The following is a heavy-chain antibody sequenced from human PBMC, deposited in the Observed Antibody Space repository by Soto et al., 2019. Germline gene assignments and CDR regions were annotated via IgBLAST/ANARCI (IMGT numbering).Heavy chain of an antibody. CDR3: ARARVAGFGELSYNWFDP. CDR1: GGSISSGGYS. Sequence: SETLSLTCAVSGGSISSGGYSWNWIRQPPGKGLEWIGYIYHSGSTHYNPSLKSRVTISVDRSKNQFSLKLSSVTAADTAVYYCARARVAGFGELSYNWFDPWGQGTLVTVSS. V-gene: IGHV4-30-2*01. CDR2: IYHSGST. D-gene: IGHD3-10*01. J-gene: IGHJ5*02.